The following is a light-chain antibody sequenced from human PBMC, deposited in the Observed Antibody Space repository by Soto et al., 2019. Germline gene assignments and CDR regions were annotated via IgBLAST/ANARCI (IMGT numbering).Light chain of an antibody. CDR1: QSVTSH. CDR2: DAS. Sequence: EIVLTQSPATLSLSPGERATLSCRASQSVTSHLAWYQHKPGQAPRLLLYDASDRATGIPARFSGSGSGTDFTLTISSLEPEDFEVYYCLHRSDWPPGLTFGGGTKVEIK. J-gene: IGKJ4*01. V-gene: IGKV3-11*01. CDR3: LHRSDWPPGLT.